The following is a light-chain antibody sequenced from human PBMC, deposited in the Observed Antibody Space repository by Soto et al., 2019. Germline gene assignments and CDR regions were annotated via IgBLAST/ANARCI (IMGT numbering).Light chain of an antibody. CDR3: SSYTGDNTWM. CDR2: EVN. V-gene: IGLV2-14*01. J-gene: IGLJ3*02. CDR1: SSDIGAYKY. Sequence: QSALTQPASVSGSPGQPITISCSGTSSDIGAYKYVSWYQQHPGKVPKLMIYEVNNRPSGVSDRFSGSKSGNTASLTISGLQAEDEADDYCSSYTGDNTWMFGGGTKLTVL.